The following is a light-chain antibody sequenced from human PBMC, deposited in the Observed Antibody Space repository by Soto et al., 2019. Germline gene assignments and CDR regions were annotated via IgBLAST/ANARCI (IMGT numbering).Light chain of an antibody. CDR1: QTLLNINGYNY. Sequence: DVVMTQSPLSLPVTPGEPASISCRSSQTLLNINGYNYLDWYLQRPGQSPQLLIFLGSNRASGVPDRFSGSGSGTDFTLKISRVEAEDVGVYYCMQALQSPRTFGQGTKLELK. CDR2: LGS. CDR3: MQALQSPRT. J-gene: IGKJ2*02. V-gene: IGKV2-28*01.